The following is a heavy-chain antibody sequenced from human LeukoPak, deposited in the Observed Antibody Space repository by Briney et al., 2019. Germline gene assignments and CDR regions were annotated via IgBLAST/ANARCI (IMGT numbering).Heavy chain of an antibody. CDR2: ISPSGGIT. CDR3: AKDLVTGSLDY. D-gene: IGHD3-10*01. V-gene: IGHV3-23*01. J-gene: IGHJ4*02. Sequence: GGSLRLSCAASGFTFSSHGMNWVRQAPGKGLEWVSGISPSGGITYYTDSVKGRFTISRDNSKNTVSLQMNSLRGEDTAVYYCAKDLVTGSLDYWGQGTLVTVSS. CDR1: GFTFSSHG.